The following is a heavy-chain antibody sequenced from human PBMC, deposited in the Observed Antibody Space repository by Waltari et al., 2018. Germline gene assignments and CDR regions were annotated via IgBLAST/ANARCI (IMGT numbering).Heavy chain of an antibody. CDR1: GYTFPDYT. Sequence: QVQLAQSGSELKKPGASVKISCKASGYTFPDYTINWVRQAPGQGLELMGWITTNTGNPTDAQGFTGRFVFSLDTSVSTAYLQITSLKTEDSAVYYCAREVVPPHTIVVNWFDPWGQGTLVTVSS. CDR3: AREVVPPHTIVVNWFDP. CDR2: ITTNTGNP. J-gene: IGHJ5*02. V-gene: IGHV7-4-1*02. D-gene: IGHD2-2*01.